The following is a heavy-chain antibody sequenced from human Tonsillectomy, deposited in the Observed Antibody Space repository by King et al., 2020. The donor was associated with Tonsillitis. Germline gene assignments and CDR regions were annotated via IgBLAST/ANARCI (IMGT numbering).Heavy chain of an antibody. CDR2: MNPNSTNT. J-gene: IGHJ6*02. Sequence: QLVQSGAEVRKPGASVKVSCKASGYTFNSYDINWVRQAAGQGLEWMGWMNPNSTNTGYAQKFQGRVSLSRITSIRTAYMELSSLRSEDTAVYYCARTMFKYDYYGMDVWGQGTTVTVSS. CDR1: GYTFNSYD. D-gene: IGHD3-10*02. V-gene: IGHV1-8*01. CDR3: ARTMFKYDYYGMDV.